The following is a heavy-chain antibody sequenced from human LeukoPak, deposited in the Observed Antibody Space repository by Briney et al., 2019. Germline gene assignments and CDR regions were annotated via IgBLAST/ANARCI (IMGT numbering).Heavy chain of an antibody. CDR3: ASWAYGSGSYSNHKIYYFDY. V-gene: IGHV3-30*02. Sequence: PGGSLRLSCAASGFTFSDYSMHWVRQAPGKGLNWVAFIRYDGNNKYYADSVKGRFTISRDNSKNMLYLEMNSLSTEDTAVYYCASWAYGSGSYSNHKIYYFDYWGQGTLVTVSS. J-gene: IGHJ4*02. CDR1: GFTFSDYS. D-gene: IGHD3-10*01. CDR2: IRYDGNNK.